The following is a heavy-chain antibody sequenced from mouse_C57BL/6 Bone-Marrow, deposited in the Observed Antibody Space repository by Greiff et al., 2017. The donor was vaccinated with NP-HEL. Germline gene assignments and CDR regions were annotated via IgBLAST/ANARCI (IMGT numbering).Heavy chain of an antibody. Sequence: DVKLVESGGGLVQPGGSLKLSCAASGFTFSDYGMAWVRQAPRKGPEWVAFISNLAYSIYYADTVTGRFTISRENAKNTLYLEMSSLRSEDTAMYYCARQRFYYGSSYDWYFDVWGTGTTVTVSS. CDR1: GFTFSDYG. CDR2: ISNLAYSI. J-gene: IGHJ1*03. D-gene: IGHD1-1*01. CDR3: ARQRFYYGSSYDWYFDV. V-gene: IGHV5-15*01.